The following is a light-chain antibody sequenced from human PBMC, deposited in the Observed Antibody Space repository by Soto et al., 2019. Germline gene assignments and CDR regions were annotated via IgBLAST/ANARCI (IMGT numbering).Light chain of an antibody. CDR2: DVA. V-gene: IGLV2-11*01. Sequence: QSAPTQPRSVSGSPGQTVTISCTGSSSDVGSSNYMSWYQQHPGEAPKLVIYDVAQRPSGVSDRLSGSRSGKTASLTISGLQPDDEADYYCCAYARSDTLIFGSGTKLTVL. CDR3: CAYARSDTLI. J-gene: IGLJ1*01. CDR1: SSDVGSSNY.